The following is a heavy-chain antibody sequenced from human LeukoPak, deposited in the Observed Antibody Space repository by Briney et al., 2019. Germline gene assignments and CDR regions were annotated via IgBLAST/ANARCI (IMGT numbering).Heavy chain of an antibody. CDR1: GGSISSGGYS. Sequence: SQTLSLTCAVSGGSISSGGYSWSWIRQPPGKGLEWIGYIYHSGSTYSNPSLKSRVTISVDRSKNQFSLKLSSVTAADTAVYYCAREGYSSSFDYWGQGTLVTVSS. CDR3: AREGYSSSFDY. J-gene: IGHJ4*02. CDR2: IYHSGST. D-gene: IGHD6-6*01. V-gene: IGHV4-30-2*01.